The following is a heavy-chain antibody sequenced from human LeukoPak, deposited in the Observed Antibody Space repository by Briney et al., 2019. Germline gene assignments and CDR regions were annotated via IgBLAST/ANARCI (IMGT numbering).Heavy chain of an antibody. CDR3: ARRDYYDILTGYYTRGSVAFDI. Sequence: SETLSLTCTVSGGSISGYYWSWIRQPPGKGLEWIGYIYYSGSTNYNPSLKSRVTISVDTSKNQFSLKLSSVTAADTAVYYCARRDYYDILTGYYTRGSVAFDIWGQGTMVTVSS. J-gene: IGHJ3*02. CDR1: GGSISGYY. D-gene: IGHD3-9*01. CDR2: IYYSGST. V-gene: IGHV4-59*01.